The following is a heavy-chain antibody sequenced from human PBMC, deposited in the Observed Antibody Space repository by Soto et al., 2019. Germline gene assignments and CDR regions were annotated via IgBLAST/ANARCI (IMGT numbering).Heavy chain of an antibody. CDR3: ARSGVTGIVIPSHWFDP. Sequence: SETLSLTCTVSGDSIGGFVYWSWILQFPGRGLEWIGCISSSGSTYYNPALNNRISLSLDTSQNQFSLKLLSVTAADTAIYYCARSGVTGIVIPSHWFDPWGQGTLVTVSS. V-gene: IGHV4-31*03. CDR2: ISSSGST. CDR1: GDSIGGFVY. D-gene: IGHD2-21*02. J-gene: IGHJ5*02.